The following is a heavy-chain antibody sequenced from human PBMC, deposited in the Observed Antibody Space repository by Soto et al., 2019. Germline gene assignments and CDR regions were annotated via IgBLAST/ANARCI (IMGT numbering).Heavy chain of an antibody. CDR1: GDSVSSNSAA. J-gene: IGHJ4*02. CDR3: ARELGYCSGGSCYPYALDY. Sequence: SQTLSLTCAISGDSVSSNSAAWNWIRQSPSRGLEWLGRTYYRSKWYNDYAVSVKSRITINPDTSKNQFSLQLNSVTPEDTAVYYCARELGYCSGGSCYPYALDYWAQGTLVTVSS. CDR2: TYYRSKWYN. V-gene: IGHV6-1*01. D-gene: IGHD2-15*01.